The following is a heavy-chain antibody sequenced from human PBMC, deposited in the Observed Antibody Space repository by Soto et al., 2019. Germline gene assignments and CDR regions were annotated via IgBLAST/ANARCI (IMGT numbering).Heavy chain of an antibody. V-gene: IGHV3-21*01. D-gene: IGHD3-22*01. CDR1: GFTFSSYS. CDR3: ARVVDYCDPYYYYGMDV. CDR2: ISCSSSYI. Sequence: GGSLRLSCAASGFTFSSYSMNWVRQAPGKGLEWVSSISCSSSYIYYADSVKGRFTISRDNAKNSLYPQMNSLRAEDTAVYYCARVVDYCDPYYYYGMDVWGQGTTVTVSS. J-gene: IGHJ6*02.